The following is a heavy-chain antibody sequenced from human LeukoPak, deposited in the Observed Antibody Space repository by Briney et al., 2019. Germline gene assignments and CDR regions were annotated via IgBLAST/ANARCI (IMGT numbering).Heavy chain of an antibody. J-gene: IGHJ4*02. CDR2: IYYSGST. V-gene: IGHV4-59*12. CDR1: GGSISSYY. CDR3: AREGVVGATRVDY. Sequence: PSETLSLTCTVSGGSISSYYWSWIRQPPGKGLEWIGYIYYSGSTNYNPSLKSRVTISVDTSKNQFSLKLSSVTAADTAVYYCAREGVVGATRVDYWGQGTLVTVSS. D-gene: IGHD1-26*01.